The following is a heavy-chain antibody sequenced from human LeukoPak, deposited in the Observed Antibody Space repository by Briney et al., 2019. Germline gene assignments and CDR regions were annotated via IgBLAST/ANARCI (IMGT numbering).Heavy chain of an antibody. CDR3: ARNFWTYYFDY. CDR2: INHSGST. Sequence: HPSETLSLTCAVYGGSFSGYYWSWIRQPPGKGLEWIGEINHSGSTNYNPSLKSRVTISVDTSKNQFSLKLSSVTAADTAVYYCARNFWTYYFDYWGQGTLVTVSS. CDR1: GGSFSGYY. D-gene: IGHD3/OR15-3a*01. V-gene: IGHV4-34*01. J-gene: IGHJ4*02.